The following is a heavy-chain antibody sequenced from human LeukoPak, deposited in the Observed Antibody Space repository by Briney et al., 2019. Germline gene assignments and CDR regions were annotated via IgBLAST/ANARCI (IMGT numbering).Heavy chain of an antibody. CDR1: GGSFSGYY. V-gene: IGHV4-34*01. Sequence: PSETLSLTCAVYGGSFSGYYWSWIRQPPGKGLEWIGEINHSGSTNYNPSLKRRVTITVDTSKNQFSQTLITVTAAETAVYYCARVYCSGGSCYDSRGWFDPWGQGTLVTVSS. CDR3: ARVYCSGGSCYDSRGWFDP. CDR2: INHSGST. J-gene: IGHJ5*02. D-gene: IGHD2-15*01.